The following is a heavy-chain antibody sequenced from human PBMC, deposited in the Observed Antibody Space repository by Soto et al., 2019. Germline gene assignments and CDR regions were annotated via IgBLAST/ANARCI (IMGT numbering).Heavy chain of an antibody. J-gene: IGHJ4*02. CDR3: ARSRLITMIVVVVFDY. V-gene: IGHV4-34*01. D-gene: IGHD3-22*01. CDR1: GVSLSGYY. Sequence: SPTLSPTCAFYGVSLSGYYSSWICQAPGKGLEWIGEINHSGSTNYNPSLKSRVTISVDTSKNQFSLKLSSVTAADTAVYYCARSRLITMIVVVVFDYWGQGTLVTVS. CDR2: INHSGST.